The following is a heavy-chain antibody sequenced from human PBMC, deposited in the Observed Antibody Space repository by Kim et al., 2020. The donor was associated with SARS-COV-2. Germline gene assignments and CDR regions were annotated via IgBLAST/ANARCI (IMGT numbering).Heavy chain of an antibody. V-gene: IGHV3-15*01. CDR3: TTRMIVVVITRDY. Sequence: YAAPVKGRFTISRDDSKNTLYLQMNSLKTEDTAVYYCTTRMIVVVITRDYWGQGTLVTVSS. D-gene: IGHD3-22*01. J-gene: IGHJ4*02.